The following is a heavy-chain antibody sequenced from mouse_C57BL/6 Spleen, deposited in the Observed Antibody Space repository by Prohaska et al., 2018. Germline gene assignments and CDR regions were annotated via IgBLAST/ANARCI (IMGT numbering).Heavy chain of an antibody. CDR1: GFTFSDYG. CDR3: ARPNYGTFDY. Sequence: EVQLVESGGGLVKPGGSLKLSCAASGFTFSDYGMHWVRQAPEKVLEWVAYISIGSSTIYYADTVKGRFTISRDNAKNTLFLQMTSLRSEDTAMYYCARPNYGTFDYWGQGTTLTVSS. D-gene: IGHD1-1*01. V-gene: IGHV5-17*01. J-gene: IGHJ2*01. CDR2: ISIGSSTI.